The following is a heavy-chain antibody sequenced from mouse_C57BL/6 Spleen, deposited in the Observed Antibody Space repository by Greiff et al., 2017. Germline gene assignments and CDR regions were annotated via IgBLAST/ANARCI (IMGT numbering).Heavy chain of an antibody. CDR1: GFTFSDYG. Sequence: EVKLMESGGGLVQPGGSLKLSCAASGFTFSDYGMEWVRQAQRKGPEWVAFISNLAYNIYYADTVTGRFTISRENVKNTLYLEMSRLRSEDTAMYYCARRKATGPFDYWGQGTTLTVSS. CDR3: ARRKATGPFDY. J-gene: IGHJ2*01. D-gene: IGHD4-1*02. CDR2: ISNLAYNI. V-gene: IGHV5-15*01.